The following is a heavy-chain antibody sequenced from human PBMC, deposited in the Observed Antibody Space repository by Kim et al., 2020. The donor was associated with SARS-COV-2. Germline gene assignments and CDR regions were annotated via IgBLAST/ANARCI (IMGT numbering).Heavy chain of an antibody. V-gene: IGHV3-23*05. D-gene: IGHD4-4*01. Sequence: YADSVQGRSSISRDNSKNTLYLQMNSLRVEDTAVFYCGKGIPTAHYIVDVWGQGTMVTVSS. CDR3: GKGIPTAHYIVDV. J-gene: IGHJ6*02.